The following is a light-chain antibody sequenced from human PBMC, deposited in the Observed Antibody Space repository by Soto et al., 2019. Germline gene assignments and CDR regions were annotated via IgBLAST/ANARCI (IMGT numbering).Light chain of an antibody. Sequence: QSVLTQPASVSGSPGQSITISCTGTSSDVGGYRYVSWFQQHPGKAPKVVIYEVSNRPSGVSNRFSGSKSGNTASLTISGLQAEDEADYYCSSYRSGDIPSVFGTGTKVTV. CDR2: EVS. V-gene: IGLV2-14*01. J-gene: IGLJ1*01. CDR3: SSYRSGDIPSV. CDR1: SSDVGGYRY.